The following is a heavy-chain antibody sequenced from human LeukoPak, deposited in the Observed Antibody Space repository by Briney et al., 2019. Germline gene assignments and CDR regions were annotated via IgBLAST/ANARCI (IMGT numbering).Heavy chain of an antibody. CDR3: ARDRGRGYDLNELDY. D-gene: IGHD5-12*01. CDR1: GFTFSSYW. CDR2: IHYSGST. J-gene: IGHJ4*02. V-gene: IGHV4-59*01. Sequence: GSLRLSCTASGFTFSSYWMSWIRQPPGKGLEWIGYIHYSGSTNYNPSLKRRVTISADASKNQFSLKLTSVTAADTAVYYCARDRGRGYDLNELDYWGQGTLVTVSS.